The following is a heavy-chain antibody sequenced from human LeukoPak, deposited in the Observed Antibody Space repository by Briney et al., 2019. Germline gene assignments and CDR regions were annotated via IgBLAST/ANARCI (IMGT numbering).Heavy chain of an antibody. CDR1: GFTFSSYA. D-gene: IGHD6-19*01. CDR2: ISGSGGST. Sequence: PGGSLRLSCAASGFTFSSYALTWVRHAPGKGLEWVSAISGSGGSTYYADSVKGRFTISRDNSKNTLYLQMNSLRAEDTAVYYCAKDVRVAVAGTFDYWGQGTLVTVSS. CDR3: AKDVRVAVAGTFDY. J-gene: IGHJ4*02. V-gene: IGHV3-23*01.